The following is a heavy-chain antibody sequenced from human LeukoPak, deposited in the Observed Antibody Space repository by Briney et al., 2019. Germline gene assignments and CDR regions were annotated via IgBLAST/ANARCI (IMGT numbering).Heavy chain of an antibody. CDR2: ISSSSSTI. J-gene: IGHJ4*02. CDR3: ARRLPHDY. V-gene: IGHV3-48*01. CDR1: GFTFSSYS. D-gene: IGHD5-18*01. Sequence: LSGGSLRLSCAASGFTFSSYSMNWVRQAPGKGPEWVSYISSSSSTIYYADSVKGRFTISRDNAKNSLYLQMNSLRAEDTAVYYCARRLPHDYWGQGTLVTVSS.